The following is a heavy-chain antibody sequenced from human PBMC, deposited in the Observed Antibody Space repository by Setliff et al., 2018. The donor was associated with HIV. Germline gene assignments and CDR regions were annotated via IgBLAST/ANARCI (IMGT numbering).Heavy chain of an antibody. CDR1: GGSISSYY. V-gene: IGHV4-59*12. D-gene: IGHD1-26*01. CDR3: ARVAPKWGGFVS. CDR2: IYYSGST. Sequence: SETLSLTCTVSGGSISSYYWSWIRQPPGKGLEWIGYIYYSGSTNYNPSLKSRVTISVDTSKNQFSLKLSSVTAADTAVYYCARVAPKWGGFVSWGQGTLVTVSS. J-gene: IGHJ4*02.